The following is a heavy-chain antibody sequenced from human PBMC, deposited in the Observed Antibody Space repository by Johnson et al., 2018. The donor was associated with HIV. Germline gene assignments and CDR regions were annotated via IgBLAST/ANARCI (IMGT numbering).Heavy chain of an antibody. V-gene: IGHV3-9*01. CDR3: AKERQGAISVFALAGAFDS. CDR2: ISWNSGTI. Sequence: QLVESGGGLVQPGGSLRLSCAASGFTFSKSWMHWVRQAPGKGLVWVSGISWNSGTIGYADSVKGRFTVSRDNAKNSLYLQMNSLRPEDTALYYCAKERQGAISVFALAGAFDSWGQGTMVTVSS. J-gene: IGHJ3*02. D-gene: IGHD2-2*01. CDR1: GFTFSKSW.